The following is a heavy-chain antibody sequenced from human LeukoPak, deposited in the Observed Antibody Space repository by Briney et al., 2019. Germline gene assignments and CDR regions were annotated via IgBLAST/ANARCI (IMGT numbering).Heavy chain of an antibody. CDR1: GDSISYHY. V-gene: IGHV4-4*07. CDR3: ARDSGTTGEVKFDP. J-gene: IGHJ5*02. CDR2: IYGSGST. Sequence: SETLSLTCTVSGDSISYHYWSWIRQPAGKGLEWIGRIYGSGSTDYNPSLKSRVTMSIDTSKNQFSLNLISVTAADTAVYYCARDSGTTGEVKFDPWGEGTLVTVSS. D-gene: IGHD3-10*01.